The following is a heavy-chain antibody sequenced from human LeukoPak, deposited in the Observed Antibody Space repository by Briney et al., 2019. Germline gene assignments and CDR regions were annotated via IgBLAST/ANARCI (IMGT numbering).Heavy chain of an antibody. CDR1: GYTFTGYY. CDR2: INPNSGGT. D-gene: IGHD3-3*01. J-gene: IGHJ6*03. CDR3: ARDLYDFWSDYYYYYMDV. V-gene: IGHV1-2*02. Sequence: GASVKVSCKASGYTFTGYYMHWVRQAPGQGLEWMAWINPNSGGTNYAQKFQGRVTMTRDTSISTAYMELSRLRSDDTAVYYCARDLYDFWSDYYYYYMDVWGKGTTVTVSS.